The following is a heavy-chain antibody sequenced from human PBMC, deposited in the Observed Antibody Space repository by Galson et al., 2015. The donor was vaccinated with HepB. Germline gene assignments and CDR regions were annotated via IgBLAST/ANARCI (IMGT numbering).Heavy chain of an antibody. D-gene: IGHD3-22*01. V-gene: IGHV3-53*04. J-gene: IGHJ4*02. CDR3: ARERYYYDSSGSLTTHFDY. Sequence: SLRLSCAASGFTVSSNYMSWVHQAPGKGLEWVSIIYSGGNTYYADSVKGRFTISRHNFKNTLYLQMSSLRAEDTAVYYCARERYYYDSSGSLTTHFDYWGQGTLVTVSS. CDR2: IYSGGNT. CDR1: GFTVSSNY.